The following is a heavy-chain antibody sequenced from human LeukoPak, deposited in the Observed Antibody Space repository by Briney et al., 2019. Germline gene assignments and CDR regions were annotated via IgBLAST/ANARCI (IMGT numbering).Heavy chain of an antibody. CDR3: ARDLRDYYYYYGMDV. Sequence: SETLSLTCTVSGGSISSSSYYWGWIRQPPGKGLEWIGSIYYSGSTYYNPSLKSRVTISVDTSKNQFSLKLGSVTAADTAVYYCARDLRDYYYYYGMDVWGQGTTVTVSS. CDR1: GGSISSSSYY. V-gene: IGHV4-39*07. J-gene: IGHJ6*02. CDR2: IYYSGST.